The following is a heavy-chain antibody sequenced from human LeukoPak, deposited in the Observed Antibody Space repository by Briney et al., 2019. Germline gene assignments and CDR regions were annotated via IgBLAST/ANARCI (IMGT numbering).Heavy chain of an antibody. Sequence: GGSLRLSCEASGFTFSSYWMTWVRQAPGKGLEWVANINQGGSVKQYGDSVKGRFTISRDNAKNSLFLQMDSLRADDTAVYYCARSSEYAYGPWGQGTLVTVSS. V-gene: IGHV3-7*03. CDR2: INQGGSVK. D-gene: IGHD3-10*01. J-gene: IGHJ4*02. CDR1: GFTFSSYW. CDR3: ARSSEYAYGP.